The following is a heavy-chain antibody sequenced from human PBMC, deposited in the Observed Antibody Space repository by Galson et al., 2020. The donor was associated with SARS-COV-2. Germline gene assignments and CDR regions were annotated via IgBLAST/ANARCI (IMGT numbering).Heavy chain of an antibody. CDR1: GFTFSSYW. Sequence: GESLKISCAASGFTFSSYWMSWVRQAPGKGLEWVAHIKQDGSEKYYVDYVKGRFTISRDNAKNSLYLQMNSLRAEDTAVYYCARDQSDYYGSGSPGDYWGQGTLVTVSS. V-gene: IGHV3-7*01. D-gene: IGHD3-10*01. CDR3: ARDQSDYYGSGSPGDY. J-gene: IGHJ4*02. CDR2: IKQDGSEK.